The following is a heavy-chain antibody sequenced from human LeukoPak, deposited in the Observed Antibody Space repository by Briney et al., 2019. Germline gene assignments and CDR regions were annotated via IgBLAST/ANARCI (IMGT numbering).Heavy chain of an antibody. V-gene: IGHV3-7*01. CDR2: IKQDGSAQ. CDR3: ARGGSASDY. D-gene: IGHD2-15*01. CDR1: GFTCSSYW. Sequence: GGSLRLSCAASGFTCSSYWMTWVRQAPGEGLECVANIKQDGSAQYYVDSVKGRFTISRDNAKNSLYLQMNSLRAEDTAVYYCARGGSASDYWGQGTLVTVSS. J-gene: IGHJ4*02.